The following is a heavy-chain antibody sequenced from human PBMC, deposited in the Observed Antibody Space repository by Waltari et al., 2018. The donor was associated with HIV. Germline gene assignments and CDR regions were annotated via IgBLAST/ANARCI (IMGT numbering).Heavy chain of an antibody. CDR1: GFTFSNYT. CDR3: ARDINGGWGY. Sequence: EVQLAESGGGLVQPGGSLRLSCAATGFTFSNYTMNWVRKDQGKGLECVSYIRGSSSRIFNAEPAKGRFTISRDNAKNSLYLQMNSLRVEDTSVYYCARDINGGWGYWGQGTLVTVAS. J-gene: IGHJ4*02. CDR2: IRGSSSRI. D-gene: IGHD7-27*01. V-gene: IGHV3-48*01.